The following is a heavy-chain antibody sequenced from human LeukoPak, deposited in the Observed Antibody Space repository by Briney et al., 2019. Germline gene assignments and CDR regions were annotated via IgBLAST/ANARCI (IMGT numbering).Heavy chain of an antibody. CDR1: GFTFSSYS. Sequence: GGSLRLSCAASGFTFSSYSMNWVRQAPGKGLEWVSSISSSSSYIYYADSVKGRFTISRDNAKNSLCLQMNSLRAEDTAVYYCARDLTIYGGNYYYYYGMDVWGQGTTATVSS. D-gene: IGHD4-17*01. CDR2: ISSSSSYI. V-gene: IGHV3-21*01. CDR3: ARDLTIYGGNYYYYYGMDV. J-gene: IGHJ6*02.